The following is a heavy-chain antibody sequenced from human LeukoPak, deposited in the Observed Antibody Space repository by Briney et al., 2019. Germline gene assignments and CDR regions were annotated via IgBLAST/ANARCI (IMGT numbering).Heavy chain of an antibody. CDR1: GPTLSSYS. J-gene: IGHJ4*02. CDR3: ARVSGPGNFDY. V-gene: IGHV3-48*01. CDR2: ISSSRSTI. D-gene: IGHD1-1*01. Sequence: PGGSLRLSCAASGPTLSSYSMNWVRQAPGKGLEWVSYISSSRSTIYYADSVKGRFTISRDNAKNSLYLQMNSLRAEDTAVYYCARVSGPGNFDYWGQGTLVTVSS.